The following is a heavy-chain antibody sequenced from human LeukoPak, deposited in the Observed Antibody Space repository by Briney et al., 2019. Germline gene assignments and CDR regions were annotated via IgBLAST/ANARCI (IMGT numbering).Heavy chain of an antibody. CDR2: ISGSGGST. V-gene: IGHV3-23*01. CDR1: GLTLSSYA. D-gene: IGHD6-13*01. Sequence: PGGSLRLSCAASGLTLSSYAMSWVRQAPGKGLEWVSAISGSGGSTYYADSVKGRFTISRDNSKNTLYLQMNSLRAEDTAVYYCAKTRPLDSSSWSHGDYWGQGTLVTVSS. J-gene: IGHJ4*02. CDR3: AKTRPLDSSSWSHGDY.